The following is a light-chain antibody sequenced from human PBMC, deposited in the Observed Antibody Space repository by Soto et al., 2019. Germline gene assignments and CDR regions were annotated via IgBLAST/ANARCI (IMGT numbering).Light chain of an antibody. CDR3: QQYNTWRSIT. Sequence: EIVMTQSPATLSVSPGERATLSCRASQSISSNLGWYQQRPGQAPRLLIYGASTRATGIPARFSGSGSGTAFTLTINSLQSEDFAVYYCQQYNTWRSITFGQGTRLEIK. V-gene: IGKV3-15*01. J-gene: IGKJ5*01. CDR1: QSISSN. CDR2: GAS.